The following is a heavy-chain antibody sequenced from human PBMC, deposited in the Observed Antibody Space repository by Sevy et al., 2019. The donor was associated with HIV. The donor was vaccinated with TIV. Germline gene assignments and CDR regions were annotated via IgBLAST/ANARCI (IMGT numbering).Heavy chain of an antibody. CDR1: GYTFTGYY. J-gene: IGHJ4*02. CDR3: AGVRGVGATTLAY. D-gene: IGHD1-26*01. Sequence: ASVKVSCKASGYTFTGYYMHWVRQAPGQGLEWMGWINPNSGGTNYAQKFQGRVTMTRDTSISTAYMELSRLRSDDTAVYYCAGVRGVGATTLAYWGQGTLVTVSS. V-gene: IGHV1-2*02. CDR2: INPNSGGT.